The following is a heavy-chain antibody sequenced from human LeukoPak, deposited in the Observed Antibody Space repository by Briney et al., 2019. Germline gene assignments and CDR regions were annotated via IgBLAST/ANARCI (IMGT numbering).Heavy chain of an antibody. CDR3: ARDSGYGDYLHDAFDI. CDR2: IYPGDLDT. Sequence: GECLKISCKTSGYSFTSYWIGWVRQMPGRGLEWMGNIYPGDLDTKYSPSFQGQVTISADKSISTAYLQWSSLKASDTAIYYCARDSGYGDYLHDAFDIWGQGTMVTVSS. D-gene: IGHD4-17*01. V-gene: IGHV5-51*01. J-gene: IGHJ3*02. CDR1: GYSFTSYW.